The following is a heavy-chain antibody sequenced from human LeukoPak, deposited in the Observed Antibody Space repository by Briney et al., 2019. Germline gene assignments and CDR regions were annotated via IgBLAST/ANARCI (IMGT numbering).Heavy chain of an antibody. CDR3: ARNLAGHFGGFYFDY. J-gene: IGHJ4*02. CDR2: IYYSGST. V-gene: IGHV4-59*12. CDR1: GGSISSYY. Sequence: PSETLSLTCTVSGGSISSYYWSWIRQPPGKGLEWIGYIYYSGSTNYNSSFKSRVTISIDTSKNQFSLRLSSVTAADTAVYYCARNLAGHFGGFYFDYWGQGTLVTVSS. D-gene: IGHD2-21*01.